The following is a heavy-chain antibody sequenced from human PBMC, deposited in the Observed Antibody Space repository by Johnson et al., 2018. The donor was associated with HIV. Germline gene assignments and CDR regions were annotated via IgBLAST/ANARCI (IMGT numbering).Heavy chain of an antibody. Sequence: QMLLVESGGGVVQPGGSLRLSCAASGFTFSSYGMHWVRQAPGKGLEWVAFIRYDGSNKYYADSVKGRFTISRDNSKNTLYLQMNSLRAEDTAVYYCAKDLSSSLGPGAFDIWGQGTVVTVSS. J-gene: IGHJ3*02. D-gene: IGHD6-13*01. CDR2: IRYDGSNK. CDR3: AKDLSSSLGPGAFDI. V-gene: IGHV3-30*02. CDR1: GFTFSSYG.